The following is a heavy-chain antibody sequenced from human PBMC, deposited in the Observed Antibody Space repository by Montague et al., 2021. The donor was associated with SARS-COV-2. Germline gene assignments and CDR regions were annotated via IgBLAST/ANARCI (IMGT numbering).Heavy chain of an antibody. V-gene: IGHV4-59*11. CDR2: MKSSGST. CDR3: ARDLGDRDGGFDY. D-gene: IGHD3-16*01. CDR1: GASINGHH. J-gene: IGHJ4*02. Sequence: SETLSLTCTVSGASINGHHWSWIRQPPGKGLEWIGYMKSSGSTNYKPSLKSRVTISVDTSKKQVSLKMISVTAADTAVYYCARDLGDRDGGFDYRGQGTLVTVPS.